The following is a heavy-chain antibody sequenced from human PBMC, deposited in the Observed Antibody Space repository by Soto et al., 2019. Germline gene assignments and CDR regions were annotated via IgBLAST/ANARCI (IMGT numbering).Heavy chain of an antibody. CDR3: ARPFDTSGWYDH. Sequence: PGESLKISCKGSGYSFTSYWIAWVRQMPGKGLECMGIIYPGDSDTRYSPSFEGQVTISADKSINTAYLQWSSLKASDSAMYYCARPFDTSGWYDHWGQGTLVTVPQ. D-gene: IGHD6-19*01. CDR2: IYPGDSDT. V-gene: IGHV5-51*01. CDR1: GYSFTSYW. J-gene: IGHJ5*02.